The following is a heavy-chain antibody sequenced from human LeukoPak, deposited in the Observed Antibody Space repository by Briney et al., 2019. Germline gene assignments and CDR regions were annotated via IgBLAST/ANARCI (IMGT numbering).Heavy chain of an antibody. J-gene: IGHJ4*02. CDR1: GGSISGYY. Sequence: PSETLSLTCTVSGGSISGYYWSWIRQPPGKGLEWIGYIFYSGSTNCNPSLKSRVTISVDTSKNQFSLKLSSVTAADTAVYYCARGEWDLLSDYWGQGTLVTVSS. D-gene: IGHD1-26*01. CDR3: ARGEWDLLSDY. CDR2: IFYSGST. V-gene: IGHV4-59*01.